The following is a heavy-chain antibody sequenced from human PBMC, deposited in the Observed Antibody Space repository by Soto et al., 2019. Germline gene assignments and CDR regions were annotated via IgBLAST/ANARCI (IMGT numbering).Heavy chain of an antibody. CDR1: GGSISSGGYF. Sequence: SETLSLTCTVSGGSISSGGYFWSWIRQPPGKGLEWIGNIFYSGTTYYNPSLESRVTMSVDTSKNQFSLKLSSVAAADTAVYYCARHTDIVSSTVYNWGQGILVTVSS. CDR2: IFYSGTT. CDR3: ARHTDIVSSTVYN. D-gene: IGHD5-12*01. J-gene: IGHJ4*02. V-gene: IGHV4-30-4*08.